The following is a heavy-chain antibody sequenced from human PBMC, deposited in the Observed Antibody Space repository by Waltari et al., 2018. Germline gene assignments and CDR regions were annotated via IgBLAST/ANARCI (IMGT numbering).Heavy chain of an antibody. CDR2: INHSGST. Sequence: QVQLQQWGAGLLKPSETLSLTCAVYGGSFSGYYWSWIRQPPGKGLEWIGEINHSGSTNYNPSLKIRVTLSVDTSKSQFSLKLSSVTAADTAVYYCARSYGSGSVQPTPFDYWGQGTLVTVSS. V-gene: IGHV4-34*01. D-gene: IGHD3-10*01. CDR1: GGSFSGYY. CDR3: ARSYGSGSVQPTPFDY. J-gene: IGHJ4*02.